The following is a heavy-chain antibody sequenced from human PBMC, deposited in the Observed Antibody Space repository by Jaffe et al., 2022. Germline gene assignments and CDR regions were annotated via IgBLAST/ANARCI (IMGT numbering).Heavy chain of an antibody. CDR2: ISASGAST. Sequence: EVQLLESGGGLVQPGGSLRLSCAASGFTFSNYDMTWVRQGPGKGLEWVSSISASGASTYYTDPVKGRFTISRDISKNTVFLQINRLSPEDTAIYYCARGTFRSGWCAVDFWGQGTLVTVSS. V-gene: IGHV3-23*01. D-gene: IGHD6-19*01. CDR3: ARGTFRSGWCAVDF. CDR1: GFTFSNYD. J-gene: IGHJ4*02.